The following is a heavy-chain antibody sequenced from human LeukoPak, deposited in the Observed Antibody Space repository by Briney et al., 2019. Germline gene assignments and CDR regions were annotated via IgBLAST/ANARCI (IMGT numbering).Heavy chain of an antibody. V-gene: IGHV3-23*01. D-gene: IGHD1-1*01. CDR2: ISGSGDST. Sequence: GGSLRLSCAASGFTFSTYAVTWVRQAPGKGLEWVSTISGSGDSTYYADSVRGRFTISRDNAKNSLYLQMNSLRAEDTAVYYCAREYVQLERRPHAFDIWGQGTMVTISS. CDR1: GFTFSTYA. J-gene: IGHJ3*02. CDR3: AREYVQLERRPHAFDI.